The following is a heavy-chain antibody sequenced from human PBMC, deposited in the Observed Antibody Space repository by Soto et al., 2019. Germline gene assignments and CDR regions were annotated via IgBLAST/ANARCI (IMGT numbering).Heavy chain of an antibody. CDR3: ARDYVYCSGGSCTWDYYYGMDV. CDR2: ISGSGGNT. D-gene: IGHD2-15*01. V-gene: IGHV3-23*01. CDR1: GFTFSSYA. J-gene: IGHJ6*02. Sequence: GGSLRLSCAASGFTFSSYALNWVRQAPGKGLEWVSVISGSGGNTYYADSVKGRFTISRDNAKNTLYLQMNSLRAEDTAVYYCARDYVYCSGGSCTWDYYYGMDVWGQGTTVTVSS.